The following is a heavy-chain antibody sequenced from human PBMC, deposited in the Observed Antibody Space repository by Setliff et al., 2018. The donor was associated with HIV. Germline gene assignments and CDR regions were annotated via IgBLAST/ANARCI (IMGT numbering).Heavy chain of an antibody. Sequence: GGSLRLSCAASGFTFSSAWMGWVRQAPAKGLEWVSGISDSGGSTYYADSVKGRFTISRDNSKNTLNLQMNSLRAEDTAVYYCASGYSSSSPRRDYWGQGTLVTVSS. CDR1: GFTFSSAW. CDR3: ASGYSSSSPRRDY. D-gene: IGHD6-6*01. V-gene: IGHV3-23*01. CDR2: ISDSGGST. J-gene: IGHJ4*02.